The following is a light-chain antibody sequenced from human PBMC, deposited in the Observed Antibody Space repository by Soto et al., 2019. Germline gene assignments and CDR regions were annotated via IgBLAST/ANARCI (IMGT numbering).Light chain of an antibody. V-gene: IGKV3-15*01. Sequence: EIVMTQSPATLSVSPGERVTLSCRASQSVSSDLAWYQYKPGQSPRLLIYGASTRATGTPARFSGSGSGTEFSLSISSLQSEDFAVYYCLQYNDWPPKQYTFGQGTKLERK. CDR1: QSVSSD. CDR3: LQYNDWPPKQYT. J-gene: IGKJ2*01. CDR2: GAS.